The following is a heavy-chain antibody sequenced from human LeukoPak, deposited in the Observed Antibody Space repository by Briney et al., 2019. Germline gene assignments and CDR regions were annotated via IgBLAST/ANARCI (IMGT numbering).Heavy chain of an antibody. D-gene: IGHD1-26*01. CDR3: ARGGSYYFYYFDY. CDR2: IIPIFGTA. V-gene: IGHV1-69*13. J-gene: IGHJ4*02. Sequence: GASVKVSCKASGGTFISYAISWVRQAPGQGLEWMGGIIPIFGTANYAQKFQGRVTITADESTSTAYMELSSLRSEDTAVYYCARGGSYYFYYFDYWGQGTLVTVSS. CDR1: GGTFISYA.